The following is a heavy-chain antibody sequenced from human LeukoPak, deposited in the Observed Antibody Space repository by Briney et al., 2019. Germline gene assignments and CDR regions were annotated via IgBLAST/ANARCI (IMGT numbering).Heavy chain of an antibody. D-gene: IGHD5-24*01. CDR1: GFILKNW. J-gene: IGHJ4*02. Sequence: PGGSLRLSCAASGFILKNWMNWVRQVPGKGLECLANIKEDGSETYYADSVKGRFTISRDNPKNLLFLQINGLRVEDTAVYYCARETPRRGETRDGYRWGQGTVVTVSS. V-gene: IGHV3-7*01. CDR2: IKEDGSET. CDR3: ARETPRRGETRDGYR.